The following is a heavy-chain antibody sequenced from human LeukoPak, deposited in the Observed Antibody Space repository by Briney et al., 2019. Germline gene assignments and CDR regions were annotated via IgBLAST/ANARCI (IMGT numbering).Heavy chain of an antibody. CDR2: ISISGGST. CDR3: AKVPAGNKVEY. CDR1: GVTFTNYA. Sequence: GGSLRLSCAASGVTFTNYAMTWVRQAPGKGLEWVSGISISGGSTDYADSIKGRFTISRDNSKNTLYLQMNSLRAEDTAVYYCAKVPAGNKVEYWGQGTLVTVSS. V-gene: IGHV3-23*01. D-gene: IGHD6-19*01. J-gene: IGHJ4*02.